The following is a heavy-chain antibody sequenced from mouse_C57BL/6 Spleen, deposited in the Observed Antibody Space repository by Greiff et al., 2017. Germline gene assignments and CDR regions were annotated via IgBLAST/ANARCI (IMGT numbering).Heavy chain of an antibody. CDR2: ISSGGSYT. Sequence: EVKLQESGGDLVKPGGSLKLSCAASGFPFSSYGMSWVRQTPDKRLEWVATISSGGSYTYYPDSVKGRFTISRDNAKNPLYLQMSSLKSEDTAMYYCARHELATVVASPYYFDYWGQGTTLTVSS. CDR1: GFPFSSYG. J-gene: IGHJ2*01. V-gene: IGHV5-6*01. D-gene: IGHD1-1*01. CDR3: ARHELATVVASPYYFDY.